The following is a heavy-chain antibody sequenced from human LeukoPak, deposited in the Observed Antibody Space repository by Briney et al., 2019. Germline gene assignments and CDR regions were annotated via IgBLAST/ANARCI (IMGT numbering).Heavy chain of an antibody. D-gene: IGHD3-22*01. Sequence: ASVKVSCKASGGTFSSYAISWVRQAPGQGLEWMGGIIPIFGTANYAQKFQGRVTITADESTSTAYMELSSLRSEDTAVYYCARNYYDSSGYSRRYYFDYWGQGTLVTVSS. J-gene: IGHJ4*02. CDR1: GGTFSSYA. CDR3: ARNYYDSSGYSRRYYFDY. V-gene: IGHV1-69*13. CDR2: IIPIFGTA.